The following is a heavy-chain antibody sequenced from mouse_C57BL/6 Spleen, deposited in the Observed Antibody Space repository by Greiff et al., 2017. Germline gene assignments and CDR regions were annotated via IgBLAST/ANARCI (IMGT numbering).Heavy chain of an antibody. Sequence: QVQLQQSGAELVKPGTSVKVSCKASGYAFTNYLIEWVKQRPGQGLEWIGVINPGSGGTNYNEKFKGKATLTADKSSSTAYMQLSSLTSEDSAVFFCARSCTTVVGDYYAMGDWGQGTSVTVAS. CDR1: GYAFTNYL. CDR3: ARSCTTVVGDYYAMGD. V-gene: IGHV1-54*01. CDR2: INPGSGGT. J-gene: IGHJ4*01. D-gene: IGHD1-1*01.